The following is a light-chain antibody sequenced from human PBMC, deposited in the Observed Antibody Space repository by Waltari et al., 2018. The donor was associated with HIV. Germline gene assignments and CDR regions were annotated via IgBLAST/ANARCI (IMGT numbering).Light chain of an antibody. CDR3: QQYDTSPIT. V-gene: IGKV1-5*03. CDR2: KAS. CDR1: QSINVW. Sequence: DTQMTQSPSSLSASVGDRVTLTCRASQSINVWLAWYQQNPGKAPNLLIFKASSPKSGVPSRFSGSGSGTEFTLTISSLQPDDSATYYCQQYDTSPITFGDGTRVEI. J-gene: IGKJ4*01.